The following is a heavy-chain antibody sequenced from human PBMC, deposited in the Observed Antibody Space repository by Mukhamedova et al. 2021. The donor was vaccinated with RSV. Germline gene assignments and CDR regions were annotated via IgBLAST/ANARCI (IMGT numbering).Heavy chain of an antibody. V-gene: IGHV1-2*02. D-gene: IGHD6-19*01. Sequence: TNYAQKFQGGVTMTRDTSISTAYMELSRLRSDDTAIYYCARFIAVIGTVRNYFDYWGQGTLVTVSS. CDR2: T. J-gene: IGHJ4*02. CDR3: ARFIAVIGTVRNYFDY.